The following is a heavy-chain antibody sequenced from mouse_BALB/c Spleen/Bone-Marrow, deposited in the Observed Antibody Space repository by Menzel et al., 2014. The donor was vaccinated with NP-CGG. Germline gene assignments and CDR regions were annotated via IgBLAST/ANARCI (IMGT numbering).Heavy chain of an antibody. V-gene: IGHV5-6-3*01. D-gene: IGHD4-1*01. Sequence: EVKLVESGGGLVQPGGSLKLSCAASGFTFSSYGMSWVRQTPDKRLELVATINSNGDSTYYPDSVKGRFTISRDNAKNTLYLQMSCLKSEDTAMYYCARGLGFFDYWGQGTTLTVSS. J-gene: IGHJ2*01. CDR1: GFTFSSYG. CDR2: INSNGDST. CDR3: ARGLGFFDY.